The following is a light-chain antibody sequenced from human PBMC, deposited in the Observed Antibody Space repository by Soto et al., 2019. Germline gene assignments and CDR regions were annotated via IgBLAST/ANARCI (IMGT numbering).Light chain of an antibody. Sequence: DIQMTQSPSSLSASVGDRVTITCRASQSISTYLNWYQQKAGLAPKLLIYAASSLQSGVPSRFSGSGSGTDFTLTISSLLPEDFATYYCQQSYIAPWTFGQGTKVDIK. V-gene: IGKV1-39*01. CDR2: AAS. CDR1: QSISTY. CDR3: QQSYIAPWT. J-gene: IGKJ1*01.